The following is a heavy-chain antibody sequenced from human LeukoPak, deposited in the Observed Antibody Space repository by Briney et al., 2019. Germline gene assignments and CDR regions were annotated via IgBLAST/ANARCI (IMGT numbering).Heavy chain of an antibody. CDR2: INPSGGST. CDR1: GYTFTSYY. V-gene: IGHV1-46*01. J-gene: IGHJ6*02. D-gene: IGHD5-12*01. CDR3: ARGYSGYDYGYGMDV. Sequence: ASVKVSRKASGYTFTSYYMHWVRQAPGQGLEWMGIINPSGGSTSYAQKFQGRVAMTRDTSTSTVYMELSSLRSEDTAVYYCARGYSGYDYGYGMDVWGQGTTVTVSS.